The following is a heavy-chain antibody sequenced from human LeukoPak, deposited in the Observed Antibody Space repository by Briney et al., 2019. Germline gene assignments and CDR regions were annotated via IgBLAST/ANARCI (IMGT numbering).Heavy chain of an antibody. D-gene: IGHD6-13*01. V-gene: IGHV4-61*09. CDR1: GGSISSGSYY. Sequence: PSETLSLTCTVSGGSISSGSYYWSWIRQPAGKGLEWIGHISTSGDTNYNPSLKSRVTISLDTPKNQFSLKLSSVTAADTAVYYCARGSSFTSFDYWGQGTLVTVSS. CDR2: ISTSGDT. J-gene: IGHJ4*02. CDR3: ARGSSFTSFDY.